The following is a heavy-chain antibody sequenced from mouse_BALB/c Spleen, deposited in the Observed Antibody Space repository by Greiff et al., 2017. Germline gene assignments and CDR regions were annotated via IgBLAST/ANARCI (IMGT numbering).Heavy chain of an antibody. Sequence: EVKLMESGGGLVKPGGSLKLSCAASGFTFSDYYMYWVRQTPEKRLEWVATISDGGSYTYYPDSVKGRFTISRDNAKNNLYLQMSSLKSEDTAMYYCARDQAYYRYEDYAMDYWGQGTSVTVSS. V-gene: IGHV5-4*02. CDR1: GFTFSDYY. CDR2: ISDGGSYT. J-gene: IGHJ4*01. CDR3: ARDQAYYRYEDYAMDY. D-gene: IGHD2-14*01.